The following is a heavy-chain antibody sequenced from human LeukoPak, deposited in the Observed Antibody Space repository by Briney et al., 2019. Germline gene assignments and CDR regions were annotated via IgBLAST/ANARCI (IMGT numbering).Heavy chain of an antibody. V-gene: IGHV5-51*01. CDR1: GYTFTRYW. CDR3: ARLNDGFDV. CDR2: IDPGDSDT. J-gene: IGHJ3*01. Sequence: GESLKISCKGSGYTFTRYWIGWVRQMPGKGLELMGIIDPGDSDTRYSPSFQGQVTFSADKSIRMVYLQWSSLKASDTAIYYCARLNDGFDVWGQGTMVSVSS.